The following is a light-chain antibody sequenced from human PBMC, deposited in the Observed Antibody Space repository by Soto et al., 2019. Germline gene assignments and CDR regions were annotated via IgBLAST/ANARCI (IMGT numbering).Light chain of an antibody. J-gene: IGKJ1*01. CDR1: QSLSSW. V-gene: IGKV1-12*01. CDR2: AAS. Sequence: DIQMTQSPSSVSASVGDRVTITCRASQSLSSWLAWYQQKPGKAPNLLIYAASTLQSGVPSRFSGSGSGTDVTLTISSLQPEDFATYYCQQANSFPWTFGQGTKVEIK. CDR3: QQANSFPWT.